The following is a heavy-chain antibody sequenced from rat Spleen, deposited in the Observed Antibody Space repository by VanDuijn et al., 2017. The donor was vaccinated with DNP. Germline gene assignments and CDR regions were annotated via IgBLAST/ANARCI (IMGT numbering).Heavy chain of an antibody. CDR1: GFTFNTAW. CDR2: IKAKSNNYAT. CDR3: TWNGYNSGY. Sequence: EVQVLESGGGLVQPGNSLKLSCVTSGFTFNTAWMYWYRQFPEKRLEWVARIKAKSNNYATDYTESVKGRFTISRDDSKSSIYLQMNNLKEEDTAIYYCTWNGYNSGYWGQGVMVTVS. V-gene: IGHV6-6*01. J-gene: IGHJ2*01. D-gene: IGHD1-4*01.